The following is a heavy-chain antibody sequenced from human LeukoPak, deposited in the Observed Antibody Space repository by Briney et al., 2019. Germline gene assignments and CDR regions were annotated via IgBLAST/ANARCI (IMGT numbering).Heavy chain of an antibody. CDR1: GFTFSSYG. V-gene: IGHV3-48*04. D-gene: IGHD3-22*01. CDR3: ARDYYDSSGYPYYYYGMDV. J-gene: IGHJ6*02. CDR2: ISSSSSTI. Sequence: GGSLRLSCAASGFTFSSYGMHWVRQAPGKGLEWVSYISSSSSTIYYADSVKGRFTISRGNAKNSLYLQMNSLRAEDTAVYYCARDYYDSSGYPYYYYGMDVWGQGTTVTVSS.